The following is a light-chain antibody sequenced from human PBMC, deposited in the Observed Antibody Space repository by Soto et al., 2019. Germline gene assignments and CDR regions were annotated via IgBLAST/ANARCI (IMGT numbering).Light chain of an antibody. V-gene: IGLV2-8*01. CDR3: SSYAGSNSWV. CDR1: SSDIGGYNF. Sequence: QSALTQPPSASGSPGQSVTISCTGTSSDIGGYNFVSWYQQYPGKVPKLTIYEVNKRPSGVPDRFSGSKSGNTASLTVSGLQAEDEADYYCSSYAGSNSWVFGGGTQLTVL. CDR2: EVN. J-gene: IGLJ7*01.